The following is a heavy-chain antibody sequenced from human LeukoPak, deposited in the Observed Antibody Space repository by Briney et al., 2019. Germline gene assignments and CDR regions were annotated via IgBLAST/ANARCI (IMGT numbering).Heavy chain of an antibody. CDR2: IYCSGST. V-gene: IGHV4-59*01. CDR1: GGSISSYY. D-gene: IGHD2-21*02. Sequence: SETLSLTCTVSGGSISSYYWSWIRQPPGKGLEWIGYIYCSGSTNYNPSLKSRVTISVDTSKNQFSLKLSSVTAADTAVYYCARQRGGDCWEDWGQGTLVTVSS. J-gene: IGHJ4*02. CDR3: ARQRGGDCWED.